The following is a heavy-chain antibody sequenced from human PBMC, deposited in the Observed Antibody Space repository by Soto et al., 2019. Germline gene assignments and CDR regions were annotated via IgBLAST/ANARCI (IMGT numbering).Heavy chain of an antibody. Sequence: GGSLRLSCAASGFTFSSYAMSWVRQAPGKGLEWVSAISGSGGSTYYADSVKGRFTISRDNSKNTLYLQMNSLRAEDTAVYYCAKDPYDILTGYYYGPGYWGQGTQVTVSS. CDR2: ISGSGGST. V-gene: IGHV3-23*01. CDR1: GFTFSSYA. J-gene: IGHJ4*02. CDR3: AKDPYDILTGYYYGPGY. D-gene: IGHD3-9*01.